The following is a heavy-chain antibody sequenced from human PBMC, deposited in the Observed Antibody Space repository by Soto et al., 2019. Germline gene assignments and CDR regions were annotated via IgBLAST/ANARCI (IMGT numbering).Heavy chain of an antibody. D-gene: IGHD3-10*01. V-gene: IGHV3-23*01. CDR1: GFTFSSYA. CDR2: IRVSSGNT. Sequence: GGSLRLSCAASGFTFSSYAMSWVRQAPGKGLEWVSGIRVSSGNTYYADSVKGRFTISRDNSKNTLYMQMNSLRAEDTAVYYCAKSRGPYGDYFDYWGQGTLVTVSS. J-gene: IGHJ4*02. CDR3: AKSRGPYGDYFDY.